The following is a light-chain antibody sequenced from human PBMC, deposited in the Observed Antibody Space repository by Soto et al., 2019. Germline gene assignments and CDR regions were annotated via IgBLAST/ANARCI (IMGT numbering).Light chain of an antibody. CDR1: QSISPW. CDR2: DAS. CDR3: QQYNSYSFS. J-gene: IGKJ3*01. V-gene: IGKV1-5*01. Sequence: DIQMPQSPSTLSASIGDRVTITCRASQSISPWVAWYQQKPGKAPNLLIYDASTLESGVPSRFSGSGSGTEFTVTVSSLQPEDCGTYYCQQYNSYSFSFGPGTKVDI.